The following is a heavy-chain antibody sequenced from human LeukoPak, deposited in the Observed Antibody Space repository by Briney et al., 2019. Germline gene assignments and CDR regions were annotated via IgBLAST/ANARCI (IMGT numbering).Heavy chain of an antibody. CDR3: TWNDVGYFDY. Sequence: GGSLRLSCAASGFTFSSYAMSWVRQAPGKGLEWVSAISGSGGSTYYADSLKGRFTISRDNSKNTLYLQMNSLRAEDTAGYYCTWNDVGYFDYWGQGTLVTVSS. V-gene: IGHV3-23*01. CDR2: ISGSGGST. D-gene: IGHD1-1*01. J-gene: IGHJ4*02. CDR1: GFTFSSYA.